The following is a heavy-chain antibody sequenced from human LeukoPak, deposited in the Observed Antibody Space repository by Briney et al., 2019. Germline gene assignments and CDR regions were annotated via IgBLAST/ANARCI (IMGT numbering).Heavy chain of an antibody. CDR2: IYSGGST. V-gene: IGHV3-66*02. CDR1: EFTVSSNY. D-gene: IGHD3-3*01. J-gene: IGHJ3*02. Sequence: PGGSLRLSCAASEFTVSSNYMSWVRQAPGKGLEWVSVIYSGGSTYYADSVKGRFTISRDNSKNTLYLQMNSLRAEDTAVYYCARDKIGVVRTAFDIWGQGTMVTVSS. CDR3: ARDKIGVVRTAFDI.